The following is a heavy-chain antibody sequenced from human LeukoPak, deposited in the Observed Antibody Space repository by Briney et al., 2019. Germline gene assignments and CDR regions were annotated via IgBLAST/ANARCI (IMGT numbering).Heavy chain of an antibody. CDR2: FDPEDGEA. CDR3: AREEVTGAYYVH. CDR1: GYTLTELS. Sequence: ASVKVSCKVSGYTLTELSMHWVRQAPGKGLEWMGGFDPEDGEAIYAQKFQGRVTMTRDTSLNTAYMELNRLISDDAAVYYCAREEVTGAYYVHWGQGTLVTVSS. J-gene: IGHJ4*02. D-gene: IGHD1-26*01. V-gene: IGHV1-24*01.